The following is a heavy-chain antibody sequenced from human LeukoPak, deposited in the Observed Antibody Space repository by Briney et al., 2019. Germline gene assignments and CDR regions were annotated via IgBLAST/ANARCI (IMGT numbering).Heavy chain of an antibody. Sequence: ASVKVSCKAFGYTFTSNYMSWVRQAPGKGLEWVSIIYSSGSTNYADSVKGRFIISRDNSKNTLYLQMNSLRAEDTAVYYCAKQLRPDDYWGQGTLVTVSS. CDR1: GYTFTSNY. CDR3: AKQLRPDDY. CDR2: IYSSGST. D-gene: IGHD5-12*01. V-gene: IGHV3-66*04. J-gene: IGHJ4*02.